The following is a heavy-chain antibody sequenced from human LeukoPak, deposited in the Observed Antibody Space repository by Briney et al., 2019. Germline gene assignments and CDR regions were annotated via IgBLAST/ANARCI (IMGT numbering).Heavy chain of an antibody. D-gene: IGHD1-26*01. CDR1: GFTFSSYG. V-gene: IGHV3-30*18. CDR2: ISYDGSNK. Sequence: GGSLRLSCAASGFTFSSYGMRWVRQAPGKGLEWVAVISYDGSNKYYADSVKGRFTISRDNSKNTLYLQMNSLRAEDTAVYYCANDGGATMGFDYWGQGTLVTVSS. J-gene: IGHJ4*02. CDR3: ANDGGATMGFDY.